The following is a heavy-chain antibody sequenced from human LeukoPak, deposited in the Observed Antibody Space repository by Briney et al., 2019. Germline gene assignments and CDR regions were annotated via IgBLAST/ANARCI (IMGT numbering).Heavy chain of an antibody. D-gene: IGHD3-22*01. CDR2: IKQDGSEA. CDR3: ARDSMIPYGLYS. V-gene: IGHV3-7*03. CDR1: GFTFSSYW. Sequence: PGGSLRLSCAASGFTFSSYWMSWVRQAPGKGPEWVANIKQDGSEAYSVDSVKGRFTISGDNAKNSLYLQMNSLRAEDTAVYYCARDSMIPYGLYSWGQGTLVTVSS. J-gene: IGHJ5*02.